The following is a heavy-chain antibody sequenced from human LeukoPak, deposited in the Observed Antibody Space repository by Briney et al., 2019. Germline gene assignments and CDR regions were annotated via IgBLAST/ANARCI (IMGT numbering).Heavy chain of an antibody. J-gene: IGHJ2*01. D-gene: IGHD5-12*01. CDR3: ARGGGGYSWYFDL. Sequence: TSETLSLTCTVSGGSISSGGYYWSWIRQHPGKGLEWIGYIYYSGSTYYTPSLKNRVTISVATSKNQFSLRLSSVTAVDTAVYYCARGGGGYSWYFDLWGRGTQVTVSS. CDR1: GGSISSGGYY. CDR2: IYYSGST. V-gene: IGHV4-31*03.